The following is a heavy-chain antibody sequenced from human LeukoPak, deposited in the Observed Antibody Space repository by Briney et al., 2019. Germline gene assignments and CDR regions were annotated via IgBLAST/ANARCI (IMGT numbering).Heavy chain of an antibody. CDR3: ARAFSGSGVSWFDP. V-gene: IGHV4-30-2*01. CDR1: GGSISSGGYY. Sequence: PSETLSLTCTVSGGSISSGGYYWSWIRQPPGKGLEWIGYIYHSGSTYYNPSLKSRVTISVDTSKNQFSLKLSSVTAADTAVYYCARAFSGSGVSWFDPWGQGTLVTVSS. J-gene: IGHJ5*02. CDR2: IYHSGST. D-gene: IGHD3-10*01.